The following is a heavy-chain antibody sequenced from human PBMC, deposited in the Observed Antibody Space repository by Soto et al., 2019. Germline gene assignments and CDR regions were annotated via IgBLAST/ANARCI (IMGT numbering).Heavy chain of an antibody. J-gene: IGHJ4*02. D-gene: IGHD2-2*02. CDR3: AMEYCSSTSCYRDY. V-gene: IGHV1-69*02. CDR2: IIPILGIA. Sequence: QVQLVQSGAEVKKPGSSVKVSCKASGGTFSSYTISWVRQAPGQGLEWMGRIIPILGIANYAQKFQGRVRXTADKSTRTASMELSSLRSEDTAVYYCAMEYCSSTSCYRDYWGQGTLVTVSS. CDR1: GGTFSSYT.